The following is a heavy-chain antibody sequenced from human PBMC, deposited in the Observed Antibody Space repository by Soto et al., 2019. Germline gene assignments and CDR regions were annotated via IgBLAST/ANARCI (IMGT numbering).Heavy chain of an antibody. J-gene: IGHJ4*02. CDR2: ISGSGGSR. D-gene: IGHD1-26*01. CDR1: GFTFSSYA. CDR3: AKFRGSYYGADY. Sequence: EVQLLESGGGLVQPGGSLRLSCAASGFTFSSYAMSWVRQAPGKGLEWVSAISGSGGSRYYADSVKGRFTISRDNSKNTLYLQMNSLRAEDTAVYYCAKFRGSYYGADYWGQGTLVTVSS. V-gene: IGHV3-23*01.